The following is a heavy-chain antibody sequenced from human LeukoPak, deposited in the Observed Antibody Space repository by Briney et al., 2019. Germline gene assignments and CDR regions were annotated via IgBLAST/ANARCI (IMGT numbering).Heavy chain of an antibody. J-gene: IGHJ5*02. CDR3: ARDVSWFDA. CDR1: GGSISSSY. V-gene: IGHV4-4*07. Sequence: SETLSLTCTISGGSISSSYWSWTRQPAGEGLEWIGRISTSGSTNYNPSLKSRVTVSVDTSKKQLSLKLTSVTAADTAVYYCARDVSWFDAWGQGTLVTASS. CDR2: ISTSGST.